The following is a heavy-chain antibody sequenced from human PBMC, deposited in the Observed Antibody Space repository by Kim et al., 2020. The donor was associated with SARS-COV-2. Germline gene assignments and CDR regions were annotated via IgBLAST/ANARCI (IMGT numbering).Heavy chain of an antibody. CDR3: ARVRTVTMMDY. CDR2: IYYSGST. Sequence: SETLSLTCAVSGASIGSSYWAWIRQSPGKGLEWIGYIYYSGSTNYNSSLRSRVSISVDTSTNQFSLNLSSMTAADTAIYYCARVRTVTMMDYWGQGILVTVSS. V-gene: IGHV4-59*01. CDR1: GASIGSSY. D-gene: IGHD3-22*01. J-gene: IGHJ4*02.